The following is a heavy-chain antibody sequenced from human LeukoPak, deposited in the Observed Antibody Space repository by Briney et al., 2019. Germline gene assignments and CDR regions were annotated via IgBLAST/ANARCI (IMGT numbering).Heavy chain of an antibody. Sequence: GGSLRLSCAASGFTFSNYGMNWVRQAPGKGLEWVSAISGSGDDTPYADSVEGQFTISRDNSRNTLYLQMNSLRVEDTAVYYCAKQFVDIWGQGTLVTVSS. D-gene: IGHD3-10*01. J-gene: IGHJ5*02. CDR3: AKQFVDI. CDR2: ISGSGDDT. CDR1: GFTFSNYG. V-gene: IGHV3-23*01.